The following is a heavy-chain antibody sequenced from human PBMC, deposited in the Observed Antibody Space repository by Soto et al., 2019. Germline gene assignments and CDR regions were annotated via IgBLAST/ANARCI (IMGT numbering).Heavy chain of an antibody. V-gene: IGHV4-30-4*01. D-gene: IGHD3-22*01. CDR2: IYYSGST. J-gene: IGHJ6*02. CDR3: ARGNHYYHNGMDV. CDR1: GGSISSGDYY. Sequence: SETLSLTCTVSGGSISSGDYYWSWIRQPPGKGLEWIGYIYYSGSTYYNPSLKSRVTISVDTSKNQFSLKLSSVTAADTAVYYCARGNHYYHNGMDVWGQGTTVTVSS.